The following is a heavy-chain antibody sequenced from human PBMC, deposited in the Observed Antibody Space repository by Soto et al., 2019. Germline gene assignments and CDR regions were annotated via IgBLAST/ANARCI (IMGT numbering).Heavy chain of an antibody. CDR2: IYYSGST. CDR3: GRGRGGWFVNQLLNAFDI. CDR1: GGSISSYY. D-gene: IGHD2-2*01. V-gene: IGHV4-59*01. Sequence: SETLSLTCTVSGGSISSYYWSWTRQPPGKGLEWIGYIYYSGSTNYNPSLKSRVTISVDTSKNQFSLKLSSVTAADTAVYYCGRGRGGWFVNQLLNAFDIWGQGILVTVS. J-gene: IGHJ3*02.